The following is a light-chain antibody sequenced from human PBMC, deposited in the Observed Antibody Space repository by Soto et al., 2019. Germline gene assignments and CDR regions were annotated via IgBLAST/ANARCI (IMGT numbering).Light chain of an antibody. CDR1: SSNIGSNS. J-gene: IGLJ1*01. CDR3: AVWDDSLNGFFV. Sequence: QSALTQPPSASGTPGQRVTISCSGSSSNIGSNSVSWYQHLPGTAPKLLIYTNDQRPSGVPDRFSGSKSGTSASLAISGLQSQDEADYYCAVWDDSLNGFFVFGTGTKVTVL. CDR2: TND. V-gene: IGLV1-44*01.